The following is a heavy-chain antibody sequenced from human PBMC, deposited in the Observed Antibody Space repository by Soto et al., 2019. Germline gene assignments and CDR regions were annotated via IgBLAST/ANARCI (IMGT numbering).Heavy chain of an antibody. V-gene: IGHV3-30*18. CDR2: ISYDGSNE. CDR1: GFIFNNYG. CDR3: AKDTYYRDSSGYYVFDY. J-gene: IGHJ4*02. Sequence: QVQLVESGGDVVQPGRSLRLSCEASGFIFNNYGMHWVRQAPGKGLEWVAHISYDGSNEHYVDSVKGRFTISRDNSKNSVYLQMNRLRAEETAVYYCAKDTYYRDSSGYYVFDYWGQGTLVTVSS. D-gene: IGHD3-22*01.